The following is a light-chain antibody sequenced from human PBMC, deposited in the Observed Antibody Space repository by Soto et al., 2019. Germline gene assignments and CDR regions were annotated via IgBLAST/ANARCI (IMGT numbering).Light chain of an antibody. CDR1: QTISSW. CDR3: QQTYSVPAT. Sequence: DIQMTQSPSTLSGSVGDRVTITCRASQTISSWLAWYQQKPGKAPKLLIYAASGLQSGVPSRFSASGSGTDFTLTISYLQPEDFAAYYCQQTYSVPATFGQGTKVE. J-gene: IGKJ1*01. V-gene: IGKV1-12*01. CDR2: AAS.